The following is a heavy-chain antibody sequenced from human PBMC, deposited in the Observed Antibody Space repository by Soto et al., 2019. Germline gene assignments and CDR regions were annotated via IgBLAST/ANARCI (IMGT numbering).Heavy chain of an antibody. V-gene: IGHV4-59*01. CDR1: GGSISSYY. CDR2: IYYSGST. CDR3: ARVGYCSGGSCFYYFDY. Sequence: SETLSLTCAVSGGSISSYYWSWIRQPPGKGLEWIGYIYYSGSTNYNPSLKSRVTISVDTSKNQFSLKLSSVTAADTAVYYCARVGYCSGGSCFYYFDYWGRGTLVTVSS. D-gene: IGHD2-15*01. J-gene: IGHJ4*02.